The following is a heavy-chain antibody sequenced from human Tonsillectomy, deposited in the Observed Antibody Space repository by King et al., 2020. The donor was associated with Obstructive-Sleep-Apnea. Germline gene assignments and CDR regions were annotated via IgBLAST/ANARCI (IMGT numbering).Heavy chain of an antibody. CDR3: GRGGTRGGMAFDI. V-gene: IGHV1-69*04. J-gene: IGHJ3*02. CDR1: GGTFSSYS. D-gene: IGHD3-16*01. Sequence: QLVQSGAEVKKPGSSVKVSCKSSGGTFSSYSISWVRQAPGQGREWVGRIFPILGIAKNAQKFQGRDTIALDKSTSTAYMELSSLRSEDTAVYYCGRGGTRGGMAFDIWGQGTMVTVSS. CDR2: IFPILGIA.